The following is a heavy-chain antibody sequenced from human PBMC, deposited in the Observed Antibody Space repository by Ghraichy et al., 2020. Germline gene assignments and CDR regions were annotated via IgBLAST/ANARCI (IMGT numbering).Heavy chain of an antibody. CDR1: GFTFSIYW. CDR2: ISASGDSR. V-gene: IGHV3-23*01. CDR3: AKDPAIRSFYYSMDV. D-gene: IGHD3-3*01. J-gene: IGHJ6*03. Sequence: GGSLRLSCAPSGFTFSIYWMTWVRQAPGKGLEWVSSISASGDSRYYAGSVKGRFTISRDNSNNIMYLQINSLRAEDTAVYYCAKDPAIRSFYYSMDVWGQGTSVTVSS.